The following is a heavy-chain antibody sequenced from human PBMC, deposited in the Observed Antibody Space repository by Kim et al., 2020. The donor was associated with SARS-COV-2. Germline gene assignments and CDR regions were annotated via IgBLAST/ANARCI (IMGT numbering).Heavy chain of an antibody. J-gene: IGHJ4*02. CDR3: ARNVWTYYYGSGSYCFDY. CDR2: IKQDGSEK. Sequence: GGSLRLSCAASGFTFSSYWMSWVRQAPGKGLEWVANIKQDGSEKYYVDSVKGRFTISRDNAKNSLYLQMNSLRAEDTAVYYCARNVWTYYYGSGSYCFDYWGQGTLVTVSS. D-gene: IGHD3-10*01. CDR1: GFTFSSYW. V-gene: IGHV3-7*01.